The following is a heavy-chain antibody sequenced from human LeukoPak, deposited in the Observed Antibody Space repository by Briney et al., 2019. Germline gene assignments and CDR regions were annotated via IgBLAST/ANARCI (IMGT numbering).Heavy chain of an antibody. CDR2: IYSGGST. CDR1: GFTVSSNY. Sequence: PGGSLRLSCAASGFTVSSNYMSWVRQAPGKGLEWVSVIYSGGSTYYADSVKGRFTISRDNSKNTLYIQMNSLRAEDTAVYYCARDPLLWYYGMDVWGQGTTVTVSS. CDR3: ARDPLLWYYGMDV. J-gene: IGHJ6*02. D-gene: IGHD3-16*01. V-gene: IGHV3-66*01.